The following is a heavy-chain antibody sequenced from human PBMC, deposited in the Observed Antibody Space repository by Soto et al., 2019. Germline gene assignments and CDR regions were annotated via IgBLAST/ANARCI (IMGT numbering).Heavy chain of an antibody. D-gene: IGHD1-26*01. V-gene: IGHV1-3*01. CDR2: INAGNGNT. CDR3: ARVRELLGTHNWFDP. CDR1: GYTFTSYA. Sequence: QVQLVQSGAEVKKPGASVKVSCKASGYTFTSYAMHWVRQAPGQRLEWMGWINAGNGNTKYSQKFQGRVTITRDTSASTAYMELSSLRSEDTAVYYCARVRELLGTHNWFDPWGQGTLVTVSS. J-gene: IGHJ5*02.